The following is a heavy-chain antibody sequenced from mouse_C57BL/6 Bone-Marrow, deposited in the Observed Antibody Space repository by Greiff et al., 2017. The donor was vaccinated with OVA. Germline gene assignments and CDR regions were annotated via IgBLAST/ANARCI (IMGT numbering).Heavy chain of an antibody. J-gene: IGHJ2*01. D-gene: IGHD4-1*02. CDR1: GYSFTGYY. V-gene: IGHV1-42*01. CDR3: ASNWDYFDY. CDR2: INPSTGGT. Sequence: VQLQQPGPELVKPGASVKISCKASGYSFTGYYMNWVKQSPEKSLEWIGEINPSTGGTTYNQKFKAKATLTVDKSSSTAYMQLKSLTSEDSAVYYCASNWDYFDYWGQGTTLTVSS.